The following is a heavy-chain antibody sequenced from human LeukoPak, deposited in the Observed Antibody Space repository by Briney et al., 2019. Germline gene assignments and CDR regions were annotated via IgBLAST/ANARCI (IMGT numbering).Heavy chain of an antibody. CDR2: IGSNGGST. J-gene: IGHJ4*02. V-gene: IGHV3-64D*06. Sequence: GGSLRLSCSASGXTFSSYTMHWVRQAPGKGLEYVSAIGSNGGSTYYADSVKGRFTISRDNSKSTLFLQMNSLRAEDTAVYYCVKDRSVTVAGMGRYWGQGTLVTVSS. CDR1: GXTFSSYT. D-gene: IGHD6-19*01. CDR3: VKDRSVTVAGMGRY.